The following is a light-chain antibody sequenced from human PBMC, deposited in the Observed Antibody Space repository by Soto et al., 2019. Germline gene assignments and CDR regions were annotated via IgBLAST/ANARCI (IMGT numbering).Light chain of an antibody. CDR2: GIS. J-gene: IGKJ5*01. CDR1: QSVDSN. V-gene: IGKV3-15*01. Sequence: EIVMTQSPGTLSLSPGETATLSCRASQSVDSNYLAWYQQKPGQAPRLLVYGISTRATDIPARFSGSGSGTEFTLTISSLQSEDFGIYYCQQHSKWPITFGQGTLLEIK. CDR3: QQHSKWPIT.